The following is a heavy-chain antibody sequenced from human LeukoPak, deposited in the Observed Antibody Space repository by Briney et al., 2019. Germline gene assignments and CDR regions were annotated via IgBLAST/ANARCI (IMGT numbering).Heavy chain of an antibody. CDR2: TYYRSKWYN. CDR1: GDSVSSNSAA. V-gene: IGHV6-1*01. J-gene: IGHJ6*03. CDR3: AREVGIQLWFYYYYMDV. D-gene: IGHD5-18*01. Sequence: SQTLSLTCAISGDSVSSNSAACNWIRQSPSRGLEWLGRTYYRSKWYNDYAVSVKSRITINPDTSKNQFSLQLNSVTPEDTAVYYCAREVGIQLWFYYYYMDVWGKGTTVTVSS.